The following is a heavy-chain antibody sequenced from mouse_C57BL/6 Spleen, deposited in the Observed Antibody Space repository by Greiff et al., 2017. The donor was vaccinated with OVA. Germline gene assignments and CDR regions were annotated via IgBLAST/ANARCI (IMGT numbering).Heavy chain of an antibody. CDR3: TRTFTTVVAHFDY. V-gene: IGHV1-15*01. D-gene: IGHD1-1*01. CDR2: IDPETGGT. CDR1: GYTFTDYE. Sequence: VQLQQSGAELVRPGASVTLSCKASGYTFTDYEMHWVKQTPVHGLEWIGAIDPETGGTAYNQKFKGKAILTADKSSSTAYMELRSLTSEDSAVYYCTRTFTTVVAHFDYWGQGTTLTVSS. J-gene: IGHJ2*01.